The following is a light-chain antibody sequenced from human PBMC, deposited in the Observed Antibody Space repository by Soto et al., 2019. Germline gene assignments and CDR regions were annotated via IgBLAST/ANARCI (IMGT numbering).Light chain of an antibody. CDR1: QGISSR. V-gene: IGKV1-5*01. Sequence: DIQMPQSPSTLSASVGERVTITCRASQGISSRLAWYQQRPGKAPKLLIYDASSLQSGTPSRFSGSGSGTEFTLAISSLQPDDFATYYCQQYNSYSPAFGQGTKVDIK. CDR2: DAS. J-gene: IGKJ1*01. CDR3: QQYNSYSPA.